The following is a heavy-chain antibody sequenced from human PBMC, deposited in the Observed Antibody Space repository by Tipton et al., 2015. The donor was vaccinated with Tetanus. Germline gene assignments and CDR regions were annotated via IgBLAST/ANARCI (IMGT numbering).Heavy chain of an antibody. J-gene: IGHJ4*02. CDR3: ARDIEEVGATKYFDY. CDR1: GGSISSYY. Sequence: TLSLTCTLSGGSISSYYWSWVRQPPGKRLEWIGYIYYSGSINYNPSLKSRVTIAVDTSKNQLSLTLTSVTAADTAVYYCARDIEEVGATKYFDYWGQGTLVTVSS. CDR2: IYYSGSI. D-gene: IGHD1-26*01. V-gene: IGHV4-59*01.